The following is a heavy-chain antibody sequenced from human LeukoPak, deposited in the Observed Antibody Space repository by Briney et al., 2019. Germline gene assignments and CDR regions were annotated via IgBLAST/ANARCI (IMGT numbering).Heavy chain of an antibody. Sequence: GGSLRLSCAASGFTFSSYAMSWVRQAPGKGLEWASAISGSGGGTYYADSVKGRFTISRDNSKNTLYLQTNSLRAEDAAVYYCARQLELRSRRDAFDIWGQGTMVTVSS. CDR2: ISGSGGGT. V-gene: IGHV3-23*01. CDR1: GFTFSSYA. CDR3: ARQLELRSRRDAFDI. D-gene: IGHD1-7*01. J-gene: IGHJ3*02.